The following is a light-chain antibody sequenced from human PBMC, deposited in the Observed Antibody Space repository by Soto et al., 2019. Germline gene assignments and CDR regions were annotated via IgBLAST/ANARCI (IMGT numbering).Light chain of an antibody. J-gene: IGKJ4*01. V-gene: IGKV1-5*01. CDR3: QQYNSYSALT. CDR1: QSISSW. CDR2: DAS. Sequence: DIQMTQSPSTLSASVGDRVTITCRASQSISSWLASYQQKPGKAPKLLIYDASSLESGVPSRFSGSGSGTEFALTISILQPDDFANYYCQQYNSYSALTFGGGTKVKIK.